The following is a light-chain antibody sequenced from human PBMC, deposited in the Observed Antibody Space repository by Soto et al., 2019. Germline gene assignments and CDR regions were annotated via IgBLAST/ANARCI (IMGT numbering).Light chain of an antibody. J-gene: IGKJ1*01. CDR2: DAS. CDR1: QSISSW. V-gene: IGKV1-5*01. CDR3: QQYNSYSPWT. Sequence: DIPMTQSPSTLSASVGDRVIITCRASQSISSWLAWYQQKPGKAPKLLIYDASSLESGVPSRFSGSGSGTEFALTISSLQPDDFATYYCQQYNSYSPWTFGQGTKVEIK.